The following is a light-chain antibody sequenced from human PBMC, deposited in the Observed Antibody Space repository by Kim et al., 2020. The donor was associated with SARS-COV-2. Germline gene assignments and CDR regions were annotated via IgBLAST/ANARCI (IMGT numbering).Light chain of an antibody. J-gene: IGKJ5*01. Sequence: EILMTQSPDTLSVSPGQRATLSCRASQSVGSKLAWYQQKPGQAPRLLIYGASTRATGIPARFSGSGSETEFTLTISSLQSEDFAVYHCQQYNDWPPITFGQGTRLEIK. CDR2: GAS. V-gene: IGKV3-15*01. CDR1: QSVGSK. CDR3: QQYNDWPPIT.